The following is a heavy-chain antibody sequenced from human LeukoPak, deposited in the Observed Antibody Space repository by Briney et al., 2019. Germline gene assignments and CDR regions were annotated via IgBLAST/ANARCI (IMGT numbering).Heavy chain of an antibody. CDR3: ARRGSKRQYYFDY. CDR2: ISAYNGNT. Sequence: ASVKVSCKASGYTFTSYGISWVRQAPGQGLEWMGWISAYNGNTNYAQKLQGRVTMTRNTSISTAYMELSSLRSEDTAVYYCARRGSKRQYYFDYWGQGALVTVSS. D-gene: IGHD6-13*01. V-gene: IGHV1-18*01. CDR1: GYTFTSYG. J-gene: IGHJ4*02.